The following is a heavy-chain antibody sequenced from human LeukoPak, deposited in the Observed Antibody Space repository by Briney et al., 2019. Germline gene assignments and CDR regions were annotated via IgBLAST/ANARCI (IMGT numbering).Heavy chain of an antibody. Sequence: SQTLSLTCTVSGASITSGFYYWSWLRQSPGKGLEWIEYIYYSGTTYYSPSLKSRLTISLDTSKNHLSLKLTSVTAADTAIYYCARDNDDGDYVGWFDPWGQGTLVTVFS. CDR1: GASITSGFYY. V-gene: IGHV4-30-4*01. CDR3: ARDNDDGDYVGWFDP. J-gene: IGHJ5*02. D-gene: IGHD4-17*01. CDR2: IYYSGTT.